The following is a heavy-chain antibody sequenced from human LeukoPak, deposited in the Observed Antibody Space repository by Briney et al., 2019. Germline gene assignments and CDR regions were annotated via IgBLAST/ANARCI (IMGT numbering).Heavy chain of an antibody. CDR1: GGSISSYY. Sequence: PSETLSLTCTVSGGSISSYYRSWIRQPPGKGLEWIGYIYYSGSTNYNPSLKSRVTILVDTSKNQFSLKLSSVTAADTAVYYCARGLPGIAAAGTMDVWGQGTTVTVSS. V-gene: IGHV4-59*01. CDR3: ARGLPGIAAAGTMDV. D-gene: IGHD6-13*01. CDR2: IYYSGST. J-gene: IGHJ6*02.